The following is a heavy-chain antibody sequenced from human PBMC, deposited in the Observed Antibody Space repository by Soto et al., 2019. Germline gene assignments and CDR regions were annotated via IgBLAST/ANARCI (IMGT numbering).Heavy chain of an antibody. D-gene: IGHD3-22*01. J-gene: IGHJ6*02. CDR1: GGSVSSGSYY. CDR3: AGSAVVVITSEYYYYYGMDV. V-gene: IGHV4-61*01. CDR2: IYYSGST. Sequence: SETLSLTCTVSGGSVSSGSYYWSWIRQPPGKGLEWIGYIYYSGSTNYNPSLKSRVTISVDTSKNQFSLKLSSVTAADTAVYYCAGSAVVVITSEYYYYYGMDVWGQGTTVTVSS.